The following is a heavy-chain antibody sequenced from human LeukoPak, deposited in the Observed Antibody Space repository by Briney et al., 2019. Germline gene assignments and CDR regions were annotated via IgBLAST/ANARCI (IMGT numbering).Heavy chain of an antibody. D-gene: IGHD3-9*01. Sequence: PGGSLRLSCLGSGFTFRNYPMYWVRQAPGKGLEWVSVIYSGGSTYYADSVKGRFTIPRDNSKNTLYLQMNSLRAEDTAVYYCARGDYDILTGLNFDYWGQGTLVTVSS. CDR3: ARGDYDILTGLNFDY. CDR1: GFTFRNYP. J-gene: IGHJ4*02. CDR2: IYSGGST. V-gene: IGHV3-53*01.